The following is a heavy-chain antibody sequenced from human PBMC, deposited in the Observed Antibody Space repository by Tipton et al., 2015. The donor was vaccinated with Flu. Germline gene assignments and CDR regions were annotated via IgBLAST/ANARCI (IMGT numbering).Heavy chain of an antibody. V-gene: IGHV4-39*01. CDR2: IYYSGRT. Sequence: TLSLTCTDSGGSISSSSYNWGWIRQPPGKGLEWIGSIYYSGRTYYNPSLKSRVTISVDTSKNQFSLKLSSVTAADTAMYYCARLSYYDVDLKNFYFDYWGQGALVTVSS. CDR3: ARLSYYDVDLKNFYFDY. J-gene: IGHJ4*02. D-gene: IGHD3-10*02. CDR1: GGSISSSSYN.